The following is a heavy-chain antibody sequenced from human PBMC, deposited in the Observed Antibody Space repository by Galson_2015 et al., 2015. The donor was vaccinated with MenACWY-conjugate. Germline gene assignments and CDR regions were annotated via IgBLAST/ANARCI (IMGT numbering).Heavy chain of an antibody. D-gene: IGHD3-10*01. Sequence: SLRLSCAASGFAFSSYALSWVRQAPGKGLAWVSTISGGGDRTDYADSVKGRFTTSRDNSKNTLFLQMNSLRAEDTAVYFCTKRWVFGSGTSYTNNWFDAWGQGTLVTVSS. CDR1: GFAFSSYA. J-gene: IGHJ5*02. CDR3: TKRWVFGSGTSYTNNWFDA. V-gene: IGHV3-23*01. CDR2: ISGGGDRT.